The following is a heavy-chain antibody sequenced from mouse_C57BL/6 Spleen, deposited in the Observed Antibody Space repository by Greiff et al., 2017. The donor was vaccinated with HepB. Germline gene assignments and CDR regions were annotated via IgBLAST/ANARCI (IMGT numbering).Heavy chain of an antibody. V-gene: IGHV3-6*01. CDR1: GYSITSGYY. Sequence: EVKLQESGPGLVKPSQSLSLTCSVTGYSITSGYYWNWIRQFPGNKLEWMGYISYDGSNNYNPSLKNRISITRDTSKNQFFLKLNSVTTEDTATYYCARDTYYFDYWGQSTTLTVSS. J-gene: IGHJ2*01. CDR3: ARDTYYFDY. CDR2: ISYDGSN.